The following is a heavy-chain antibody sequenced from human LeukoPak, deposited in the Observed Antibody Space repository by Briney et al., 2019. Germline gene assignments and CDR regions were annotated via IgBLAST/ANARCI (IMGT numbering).Heavy chain of an antibody. CDR3: TDGVGNY. CDR2: IGSKANNYAT. CDR1: GFSFSGSA. D-gene: IGHD2-8*01. V-gene: IGHV3-73*01. Sequence: GGSLRLSCAASGFSFSGSAMNRVRQASGKGLDWVGRIGSKANNYATVYAASVKGRFTISRDDSKNTAYLQMNSLKTEDTAVYYCTDGVGNYWGQGTLVTVSS. J-gene: IGHJ4*02.